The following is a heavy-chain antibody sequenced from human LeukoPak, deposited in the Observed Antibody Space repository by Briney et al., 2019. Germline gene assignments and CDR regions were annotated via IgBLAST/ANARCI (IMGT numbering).Heavy chain of an antibody. D-gene: IGHD6-19*01. Sequence: SETLSLTCTVSGGSISSYYWSWIRQPPGKGLEWIGYIYYSGSTNYNPSLKSRVTISVDTSKNQFSLKLSSVTAADTAVYYCARATRGSVAGPFDYWGQGTQVTVSS. V-gene: IGHV4-59*08. CDR2: IYYSGST. CDR3: ARATRGSVAGPFDY. J-gene: IGHJ4*02. CDR1: GGSISSYY.